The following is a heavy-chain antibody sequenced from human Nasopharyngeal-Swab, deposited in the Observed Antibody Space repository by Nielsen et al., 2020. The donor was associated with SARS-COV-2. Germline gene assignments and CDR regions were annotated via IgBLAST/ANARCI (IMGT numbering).Heavy chain of an antibody. D-gene: IGHD3-3*01. V-gene: IGHV3-23*01. CDR2: ITGNGNTT. CDR1: GFTFSSYS. Sequence: GGSLRLSCAASGFTFSSYSMSWLRQAPGKGLEWVSTITGNGNTTYYADSVKGRFTISRDNARNSVYLQMNNLRAEDTAVYYCARNLLRFVALDYWGQGTLVTVSS. J-gene: IGHJ4*02. CDR3: ARNLLRFVALDY.